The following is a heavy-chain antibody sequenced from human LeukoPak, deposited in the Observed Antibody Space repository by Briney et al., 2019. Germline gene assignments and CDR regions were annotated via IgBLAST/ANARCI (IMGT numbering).Heavy chain of an antibody. V-gene: IGHV3-15*01. CDR1: GFTFSNAW. Sequence: GGSLRLSCAASGFTFSNAWMSWVRQAPGKGLEWVGRIKSKTDGGTTDYAAPVKGRFTISRDDSKNMLYLQMNSLKTEDTAVYYCTTALYYDSSGYYLFDYWGQGTLVTVSS. CDR2: IKSKTDGGTT. CDR3: TTALYYDSSGYYLFDY. J-gene: IGHJ4*02. D-gene: IGHD3-22*01.